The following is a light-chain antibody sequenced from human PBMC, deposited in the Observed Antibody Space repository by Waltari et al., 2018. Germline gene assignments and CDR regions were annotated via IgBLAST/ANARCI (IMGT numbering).Light chain of an antibody. CDR3: AAWDGSLGRGI. J-gene: IGLJ2*01. Sequence: QSVLSQPPSASGTPGQRVTISCSGTNYNIGNNYVYWYHQLPGTAPKRRIYRNNQLPSGVPALFSGSESGLSASLAISGLRAEDEAHYYFAAWDGSLGRGIFGGGTKLTVL. CDR2: RNN. CDR1: NYNIGNNY. V-gene: IGLV1-47*01.